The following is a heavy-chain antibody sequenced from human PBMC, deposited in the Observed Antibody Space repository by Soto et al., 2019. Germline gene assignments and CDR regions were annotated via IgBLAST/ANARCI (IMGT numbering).Heavy chain of an antibody. V-gene: IGHV1-69*05. Sequence: SVKVSCKASGGTFSSYAISWVRQAPGQGIEWMGWITPIIGTANYAQRFQGRVTMTTDDSTSTAYMELRRLRSEDKAVYNYEGLAERNCGSTICYRGFDYWGQGTLVTVSP. CDR2: ITPIIGTA. J-gene: IGHJ4*02. CDR3: EGLAERNCGSTICYRGFDY. CDR1: GGTFSSYA. D-gene: IGHD2-2*01.